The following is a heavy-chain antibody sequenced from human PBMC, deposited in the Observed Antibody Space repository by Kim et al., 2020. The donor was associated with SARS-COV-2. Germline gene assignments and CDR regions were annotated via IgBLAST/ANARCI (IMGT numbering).Heavy chain of an antibody. CDR1: GGSFSGYY. Sequence: SETLSLTCAVYGGSFSGYYWSWIRQPPGKGLEWIGEINHSGSTNYNPSLKSRVTISVDTSKNQFSLKLSSVTAADTAVYYCARTSSSWYRNWFDPWGQGTLVTVSS. J-gene: IGHJ5*02. CDR3: ARTSSSWYRNWFDP. V-gene: IGHV4-34*01. D-gene: IGHD6-13*01. CDR2: INHSGST.